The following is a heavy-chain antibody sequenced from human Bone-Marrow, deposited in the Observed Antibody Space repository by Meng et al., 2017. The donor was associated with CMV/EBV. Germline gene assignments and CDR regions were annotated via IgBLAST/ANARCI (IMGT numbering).Heavy chain of an antibody. Sequence: GESLKISCTASGFTFSDHYMGWVRQAPGKGLEWISYIRKGGDGMQQADFAKGRFSISRDNAKNLMFLQMNSLKTEDTAVYYCTTRPEGPTIFGVVDYWGQGTLVTVSS. J-gene: IGHJ4*02. CDR2: IRKGGDGM. V-gene: IGHV3-11*01. CDR1: GFTFSDHY. CDR3: TTRPEGPTIFGVVDY. D-gene: IGHD3-3*01.